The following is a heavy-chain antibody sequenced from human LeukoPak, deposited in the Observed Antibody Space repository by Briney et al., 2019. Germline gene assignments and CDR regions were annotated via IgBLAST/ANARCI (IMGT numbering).Heavy chain of an antibody. Sequence: GGSLRLSCAASGFTFSSYWMSWVRQAPGKGLEWVSSISSSSSYIYYADSVKGRFTISRDNAKNSLYLQMNSLRAEDTAVYYCARGILAAAGHNWFDPWGQGTLVTVSS. J-gene: IGHJ5*02. CDR3: ARGILAAAGHNWFDP. V-gene: IGHV3-21*01. D-gene: IGHD6-13*01. CDR1: GFTFSSYW. CDR2: ISSSSSYI.